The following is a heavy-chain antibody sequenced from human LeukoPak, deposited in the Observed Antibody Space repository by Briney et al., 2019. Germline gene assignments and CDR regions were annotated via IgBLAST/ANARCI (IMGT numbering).Heavy chain of an antibody. D-gene: IGHD2-2*01. CDR3: ARRGSVVPALDY. CDR1: GYTFTGYY. V-gene: IGHV1-2*02. J-gene: IGHJ4*02. Sequence: ASVKVSCRASGYTFTGYYMHWVRQAPGQGLEWMGWINPNSGGTNYAQKFQGRVTMTRDTSISTAYMELSRLRSDDTAVYYCARRGSVVPALDYWGQGTLVTVSS. CDR2: INPNSGGT.